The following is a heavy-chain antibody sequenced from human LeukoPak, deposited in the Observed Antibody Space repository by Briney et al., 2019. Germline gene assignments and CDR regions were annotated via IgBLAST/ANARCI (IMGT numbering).Heavy chain of an antibody. CDR2: IYHSGST. CDR3: AREEGVGIAVAGTNY. D-gene: IGHD6-19*01. J-gene: IGHJ4*02. V-gene: IGHV4-30-2*01. CDR1: GGSISSGGYY. Sequence: PSETLSLTCTVSGGSISSGGYYWSWIRQPPGKGLEWIGYIYHSGSTYYNPSLKSRVTISVDRSKNQFSLKLSSVTAADTAVYYCAREEGVGIAVAGTNYWGQGTLVTVSS.